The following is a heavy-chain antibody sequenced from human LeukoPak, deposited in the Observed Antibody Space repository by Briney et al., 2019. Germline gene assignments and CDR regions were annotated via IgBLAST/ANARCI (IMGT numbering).Heavy chain of an antibody. J-gene: IGHJ6*02. CDR3: AKIGTGAYYGIDV. V-gene: IGHV3-9*01. CDR2: ISWNSGSI. CDR1: GFTFDDYA. Sequence: PGGSLRLSCAASGFTFDDYAMHWVRQAPGKGLEWVSGISWNSGSIGYADSVKGRFTISRDNAKNSLYLQMNSLRAEDTALYYCAKIGTGAYYGIDVWGQGTTVTVSS. D-gene: IGHD1-14*01.